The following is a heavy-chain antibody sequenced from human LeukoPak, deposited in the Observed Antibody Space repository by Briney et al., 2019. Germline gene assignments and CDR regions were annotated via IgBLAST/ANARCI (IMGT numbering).Heavy chain of an antibody. V-gene: IGHV3-53*01. CDR2: IYSGGST. CDR1: GSTVSSNY. Sequence: GGSLRLSCVVSGSTVSSNYMSWVRQAPGKGLEWVSIIYSGGSTYYADSVKGRFTISRDNSKNTVYLQMNSLRAEDTAVYYCARANSATIPGVDPWGQGTLVTVSS. J-gene: IGHJ5*02. D-gene: IGHD1-26*01. CDR3: ARANSATIPGVDP.